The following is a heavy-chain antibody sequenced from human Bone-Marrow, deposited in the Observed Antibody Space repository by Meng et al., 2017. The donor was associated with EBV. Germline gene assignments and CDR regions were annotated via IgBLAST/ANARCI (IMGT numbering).Heavy chain of an antibody. D-gene: IGHD3-22*01. V-gene: IGHV3-21*01. CDR3: ARDRSYYDSSGYYYISWFDY. Sequence: EVQLVESGGGLVNPGGSLRRSCEASVFTFSTYSMNWVRQAPGKGLEWVSSISSDSSYIHYADSVKGRFTISRDNAKNSLYLQTNSLRAEDTAVYYCARDRSYYDSSGYYYISWFDYWGQGTMVTVSA. CDR1: VFTFSTYS. J-gene: IGHJ4*02. CDR2: ISSDSSYI.